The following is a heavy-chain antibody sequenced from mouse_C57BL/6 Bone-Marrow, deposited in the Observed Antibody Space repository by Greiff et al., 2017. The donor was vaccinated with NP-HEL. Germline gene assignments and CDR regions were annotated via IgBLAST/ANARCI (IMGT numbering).Heavy chain of an antibody. J-gene: IGHJ2*01. CDR1: GYTFTDHT. Sequence: QVQLQQSAAELVKPGASVKISCKVSGYTFTDHTIHWMKQRPEQGLEWIGYIYPRDGSTKYNEKFKGKSTLTADKSSSPTYMQLNSLTSEDSAVYFCARRTTVVRFDYWGQGTTLTVSS. V-gene: IGHV1-78*01. CDR2: IYPRDGST. D-gene: IGHD1-1*01. CDR3: ARRTTVVRFDY.